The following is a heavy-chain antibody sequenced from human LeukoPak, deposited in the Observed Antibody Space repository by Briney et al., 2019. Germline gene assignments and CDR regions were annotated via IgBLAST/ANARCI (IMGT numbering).Heavy chain of an antibody. CDR3: ARGKVYYYYDY. D-gene: IGHD5/OR15-5a*01. V-gene: IGHV3-53*01. CDR1: GFTFSNYW. Sequence: PGGSLRLSCAASGFTFSNYWMSWVRQAPGKGLEWVSVLHSGGDTYYAVSVRGRFTISRDNSENMLFLQMNGLRADDSAIYYCARGKVYYYYDYWGQGTLVTVSS. J-gene: IGHJ4*02. CDR2: LHSGGDT.